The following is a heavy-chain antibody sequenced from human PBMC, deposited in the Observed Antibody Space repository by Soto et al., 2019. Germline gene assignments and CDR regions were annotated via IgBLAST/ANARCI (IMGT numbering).Heavy chain of an antibody. D-gene: IGHD2-2*01. Sequence: GGSLRLSCAASGFRFSDYYMSWIRQAPGKGLEWVSYIRSSDNTRYYAASVKGRFTISRDNAKNSLYLQMNSLRAEDTAVYYCARAHALYPYCGQGILVTVSS. CDR1: GFRFSDYY. CDR2: IRSSDNTR. J-gene: IGHJ4*02. V-gene: IGHV3-11*01. CDR3: ARAHALYPY.